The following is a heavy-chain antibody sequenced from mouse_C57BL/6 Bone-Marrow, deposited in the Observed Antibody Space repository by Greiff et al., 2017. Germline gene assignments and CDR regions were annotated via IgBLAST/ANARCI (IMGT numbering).Heavy chain of an antibody. Sequence: QVTLKECGPGILQPSQTLSLTCSFSGFSLSTFGMGVGWLRQPPGQGLVWLAHIWCDDDKYYHPALKSRLTISKDTSKTQVFLKIANMDTAYTATYYCARIGDYYGAWFAYWGQGTLVTVSA. CDR3: ARIGDYYGAWFAY. V-gene: IGHV8-8*01. D-gene: IGHD1-1*01. J-gene: IGHJ3*01. CDR2: IWCDDDK. CDR1: GFSLSTFGMG.